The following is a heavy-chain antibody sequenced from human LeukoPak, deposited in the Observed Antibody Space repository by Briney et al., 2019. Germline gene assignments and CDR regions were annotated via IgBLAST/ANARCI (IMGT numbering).Heavy chain of an antibody. CDR1: GFTFRNYV. D-gene: IGHD7-27*01. CDR3: ARRKLKWGFFDC. J-gene: IGHJ4*02. Sequence: GGSLRLSCTASGFTFRNYVMSWVRQAPGKGLEWVSTIDDSGDGTYYRDSVKGRFTVFRDNSKNTLYLQLSSLRAEDTAIYYCARRKLKWGFFDCWGQGTLVTVSS. CDR2: IDDSGDGT. V-gene: IGHV3-23*01.